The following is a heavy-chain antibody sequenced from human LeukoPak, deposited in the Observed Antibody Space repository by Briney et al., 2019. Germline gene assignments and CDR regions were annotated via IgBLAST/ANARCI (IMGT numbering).Heavy chain of an antibody. CDR3: AREKQATDAFDI. CDR2: IKQDGSEK. D-gene: IGHD5-24*01. J-gene: IGHJ3*02. V-gene: IGHV3-7*01. Sequence: PGGSLRLSCAASGFTFSSYGMSWVRQAPGKGLERVANIKQDGSEKYYVDSVKGRFTISRDNAKNSLYLQMNSLRAEDTAVYYCAREKQATDAFDIWGQGTIVTVSS. CDR1: GFTFSSYG.